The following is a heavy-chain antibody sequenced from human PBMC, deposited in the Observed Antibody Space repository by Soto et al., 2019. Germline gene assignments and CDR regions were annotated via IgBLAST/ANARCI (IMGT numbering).Heavy chain of an antibody. V-gene: IGHV1-69*12. D-gene: IGHD3-3*01. CDR3: ARDGDPGYSFWSGPLGGGRFDP. CDR1: GGTFGNTA. CDR2: IVPLFGTA. Sequence: QVQLVQSGAEVKEPGSSVNVSCKTFGGTFGNTAVTWVRLVRGQGLEWIGGIVPLFGTANYAQKFRGRVMITADESTSTAYMDLSSLRSDDTAIYYCARDGDPGYSFWSGPLGGGRFDPWGQGTLVTLAS. J-gene: IGHJ5*02.